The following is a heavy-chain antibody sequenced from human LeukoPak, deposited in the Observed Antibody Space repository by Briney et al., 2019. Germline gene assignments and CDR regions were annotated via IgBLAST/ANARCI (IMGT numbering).Heavy chain of an antibody. V-gene: IGHV3-74*01. D-gene: IGHD1-26*01. CDR2: IQSDGSST. CDR1: GYTFSRYW. Sequence: GGSLRLSCAASGYTFSRYWMHWVRQAPGKGLMWVSLIQSDGSSTRYADSVKGRFTISRDNAKNTLFLQMNSLRADDTAVYYCASALGGQGGHWGQGSLVTVSS. CDR3: ASALGGQGGH. J-gene: IGHJ4*02.